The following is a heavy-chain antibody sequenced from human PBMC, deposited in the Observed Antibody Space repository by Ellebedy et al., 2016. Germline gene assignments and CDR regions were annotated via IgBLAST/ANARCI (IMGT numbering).Heavy chain of an antibody. D-gene: IGHD2-2*01. Sequence: SETLSLTCTVSGGSINSYYWSWIRQPPGKGLEWIGYIYDTGSTKYNPSLKSRVTISVDTSKNQFSLKLSSVTAADTAVYYCARGLKYCSSTSCRSQFFDFWGQGTLVTVSS. V-gene: IGHV4-59*12. CDR1: GGSINSYY. J-gene: IGHJ4*02. CDR3: ARGLKYCSSTSCRSQFFDF. CDR2: IYDTGST.